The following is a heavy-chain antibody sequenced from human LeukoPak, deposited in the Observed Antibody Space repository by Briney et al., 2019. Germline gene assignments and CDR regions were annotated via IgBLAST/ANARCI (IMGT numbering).Heavy chain of an antibody. V-gene: IGHV3-74*01. CDR3: ARVRSGSFFDY. D-gene: IGHD1-26*01. J-gene: IGHJ4*02. CDR2: IKGDGSNS. Sequence: PGGSLRLSCAASGFTFSSYWMHWVRQVPGKGLVLVSRIKGDGSNSGYADSVKGRFTISRDNAKNTLYLQMNSLRAEDTAVYYCARVRSGSFFDYWGQGTLVTVSS. CDR1: GFTFSSYW.